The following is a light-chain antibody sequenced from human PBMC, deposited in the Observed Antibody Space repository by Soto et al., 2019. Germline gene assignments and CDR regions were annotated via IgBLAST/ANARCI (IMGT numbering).Light chain of an antibody. Sequence: SYELRQPPSVSVSPGQTARITCSGEALPKNYAFWYQQKSGQAPVLVIFDDTTRPSGIPQRFSGPSSGTLATLTISGAQVEDEADYFCYSTDTSSDHRGVFGGGTKVTVL. CDR2: DDT. CDR3: YSTDTSSDHRGV. CDR1: ALPKNY. J-gene: IGLJ3*02. V-gene: IGLV3-10*01.